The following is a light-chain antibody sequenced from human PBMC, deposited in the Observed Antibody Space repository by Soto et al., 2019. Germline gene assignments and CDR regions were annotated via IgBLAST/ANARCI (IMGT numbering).Light chain of an antibody. J-gene: IGKJ1*01. V-gene: IGKV4-1*01. CDR2: WAS. CDR1: QSVLYSSNNKNY. CDR3: QQYYSFPQT. Sequence: DIVMTQSPDSLAVSLGEGATINCKSSQSVLYSSNNKNYLAWYQQKPGQPPKLLIHWASTRESGVPDRFSGSGSGTDFTLTISSLQAEDVAVYYCQQYYSFPQTFGKGTKVEIK.